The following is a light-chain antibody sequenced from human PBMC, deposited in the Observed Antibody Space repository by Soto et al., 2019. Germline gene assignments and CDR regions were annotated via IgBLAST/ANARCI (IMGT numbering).Light chain of an antibody. J-gene: IGKJ5*01. Sequence: DVQITQHQSSLSASVGDRVPIPCRASQTIEKYLHWYQQKPGKAPNLLIYAASSLQSGVPSRFSGSGSGTDFTLTISSLQPEDFATYYCQQSYSTPITFGQGRLLEI. CDR3: QQSYSTPIT. CDR1: QTIEKY. V-gene: IGKV1-39*01. CDR2: AAS.